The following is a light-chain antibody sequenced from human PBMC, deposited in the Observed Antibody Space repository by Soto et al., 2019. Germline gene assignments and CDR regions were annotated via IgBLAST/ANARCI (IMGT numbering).Light chain of an antibody. CDR2: AAS. J-gene: IGKJ4*01. CDR1: QISSSY. V-gene: IGKV1-39*01. Sequence: DIQMTQSPSSLSASVGDRVTITCRASQISSSYLNWYQQKPGKAPKLLIYAASSLQSGVPSRFSGSGSGTYFTLTISSLQPEDFATYYCQQSYSTHALTFGGGTKVEIK. CDR3: QQSYSTHALT.